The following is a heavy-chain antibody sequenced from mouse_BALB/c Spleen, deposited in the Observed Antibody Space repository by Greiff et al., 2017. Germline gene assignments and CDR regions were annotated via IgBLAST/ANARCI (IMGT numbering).Heavy chain of an antibody. CDR3: ARGGLRRDFDY. Sequence: EVKLMESGPSLVKPSQTLSLTCSVTGDSITSGYWNWIRKFPGNKLEYMGYISYSGSTYYNPSLKSRISITRDTSKNQYYLQLNSVTTEDTATYYCARGGLRRDFDYWGQGSTLTVSS. CDR2: ISYSGST. V-gene: IGHV3-8*02. J-gene: IGHJ2*01. CDR1: GDSITSGY. D-gene: IGHD2-4*01.